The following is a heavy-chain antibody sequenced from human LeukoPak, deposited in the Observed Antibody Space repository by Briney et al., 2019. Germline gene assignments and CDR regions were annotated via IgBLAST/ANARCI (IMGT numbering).Heavy chain of an antibody. V-gene: IGHV4-34*01. CDR1: GGSFSGYY. Sequence: SETLSLTCAVYGGSFSGYYWSWIRQPPGKGLEWIGEINHSGSTNYNPSLKSRVTISVDTSKNQFSLKLSSVTAADTAVYYCARGGRQQLVLIPPNRLFDYWGQGTLVTVSS. CDR3: ARGGRQQLVLIPPNRLFDY. J-gene: IGHJ4*02. D-gene: IGHD6-13*01. CDR2: INHSGST.